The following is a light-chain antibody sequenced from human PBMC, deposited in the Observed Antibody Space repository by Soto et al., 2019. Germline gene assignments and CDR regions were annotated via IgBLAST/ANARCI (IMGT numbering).Light chain of an antibody. J-gene: IGKJ1*01. CDR2: DAS. V-gene: IGKV1-33*01. CDR3: QQYGSSGT. Sequence: DIQMTQYPSSLSASVGVRVSIRLQASQDISNSLNWKRQEPGQGPKLLTYDASNLKAGVPLRFSGCGSDTDFTLNISRLEPEDFAVYNCQQYGSSGTFDQGTKVDIK. CDR1: QDISNS.